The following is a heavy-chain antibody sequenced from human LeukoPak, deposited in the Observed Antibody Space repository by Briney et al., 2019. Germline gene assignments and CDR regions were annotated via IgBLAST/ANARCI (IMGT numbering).Heavy chain of an antibody. V-gene: IGHV3-21*01. J-gene: IGHJ3*02. CDR3: ARDRPPYYYDSSGHPKAFDI. Sequence: GGSLRLSCAASGFTFSSYAMSWVRQAPGKGLEWVSSISSSSSYIYYADSVKGRFTISRDNAKNSLYLQRNSLRAEDTAVYYCARDRPPYYYDSSGHPKAFDIWGQGTMVTVSS. CDR1: GFTFSSYA. CDR2: ISSSSSYI. D-gene: IGHD3-22*01.